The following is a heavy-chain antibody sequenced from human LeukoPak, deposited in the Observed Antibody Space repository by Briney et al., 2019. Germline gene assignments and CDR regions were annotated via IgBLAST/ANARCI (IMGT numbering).Heavy chain of an antibody. CDR2: INPNSGGT. Sequence: ASVKVSCKASGYTFTGYYMHWVRQAPGQGLEWMGWINPNSGGTNYAQKFQGRVTMTRDTSISTAYMELSRLRSDDTAVYYCASGAYYYGPYYYYGMDVWGQGTTVTVSS. J-gene: IGHJ6*02. D-gene: IGHD3-10*01. CDR1: GYTFTGYY. CDR3: ASGAYYYGPYYYYGMDV. V-gene: IGHV1-2*02.